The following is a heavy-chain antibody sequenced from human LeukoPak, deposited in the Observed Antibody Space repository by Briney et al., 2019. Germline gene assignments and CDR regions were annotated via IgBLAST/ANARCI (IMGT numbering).Heavy chain of an antibody. CDR1: GFTVSSNY. J-gene: IGHJ4*02. Sequence: PGGSLRLSCAASGFTVSSNYMSWVRQAPGKGLEWVSVIYSGGSTYYADSVKGRFTISRDNSKNTLYLQMNSLRAEDTAVYHCARGAKDSSGWYYFDYWGQGTLVTVSS. V-gene: IGHV3-66*02. CDR3: ARGAKDSSGWYYFDY. CDR2: IYSGGST. D-gene: IGHD6-19*01.